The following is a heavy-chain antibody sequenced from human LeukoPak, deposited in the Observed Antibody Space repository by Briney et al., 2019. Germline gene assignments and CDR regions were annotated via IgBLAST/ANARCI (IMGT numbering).Heavy chain of an antibody. CDR1: GFTVSSNY. CDR3: ARAVSGRKSPTVY. V-gene: IGHV3-21*01. CDR2: ISSSSSYI. D-gene: IGHD3-10*01. J-gene: IGHJ4*02. Sequence: PGGSLRLSCAASGFTVSSNYMSWVRQAPGKGLEWVSSISSSSSYIYYADSVKGRFTISRDNAKNSLYLQMNSLRAEDTAVYYCARAVSGRKSPTVYWGQGTLVTVSS.